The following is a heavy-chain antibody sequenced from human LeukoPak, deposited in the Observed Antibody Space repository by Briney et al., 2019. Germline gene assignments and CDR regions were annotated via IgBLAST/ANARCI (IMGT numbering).Heavy chain of an antibody. J-gene: IGHJ4*02. V-gene: IGHV3-23*01. Sequence: GGSLRLSCAASGFIFSNNIMNWVRQAPGKGLEWVSVISADGGGIYYADSVNGRFTISRDNSKNTLHLQMDSLRAEDTAVYYCAKDPPHSDRSIYSDNSWGQGTLVTVSS. CDR2: ISADGGGI. CDR1: GFIFSNNI. D-gene: IGHD3-22*01. CDR3: AKDPPHSDRSIYSDNS.